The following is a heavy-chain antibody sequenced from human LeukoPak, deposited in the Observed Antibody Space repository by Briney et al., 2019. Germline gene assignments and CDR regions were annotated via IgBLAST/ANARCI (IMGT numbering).Heavy chain of an antibody. J-gene: IGHJ6*03. CDR2: IWYDGSNK. CDR3: ARGGYDFWSGYSLNDYYYYMDV. D-gene: IGHD3-3*01. Sequence: GGSLRLSCAASGFTFSSYGMHWFRQAPGKGLEWVAVIWYDGSNKYYADSVKGRFTISRDNSKNTLYLQMNSLRAEDTAVYYCARGGYDFWSGYSLNDYYYYMDVWGKGTTVTVSS. CDR1: GFTFSSYG. V-gene: IGHV3-33*01.